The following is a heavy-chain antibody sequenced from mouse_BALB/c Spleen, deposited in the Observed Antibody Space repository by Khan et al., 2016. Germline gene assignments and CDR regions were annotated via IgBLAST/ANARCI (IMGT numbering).Heavy chain of an antibody. D-gene: IGHD1-1*01. Sequence: EVQLQESGPGLVKPSQSLSLTCTVTGYSITSDYAWNWIRQFPGNKLEWMGYISYSGSTSYNPSLKSRISITRDTSKNQFFLQLNSVTTEDTATYSCARDYYGSSYFDYWGQGPTLTVSS. J-gene: IGHJ2*01. CDR1: GYSITSDYA. CDR3: ARDYYGSSYFDY. V-gene: IGHV3-2*02. CDR2: ISYSGST.